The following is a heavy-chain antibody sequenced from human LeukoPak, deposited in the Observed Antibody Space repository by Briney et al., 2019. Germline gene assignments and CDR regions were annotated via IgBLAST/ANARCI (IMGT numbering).Heavy chain of an antibody. CDR1: GGTFSSYA. CDR2: IIPILGIA. Sequence: GASVKVSCKASGGTFSSYAISWVRQAPVQGLEWMGRIIPILGIANYAQKFQGRVTITADKSPSTAYMELSSLRSEDTAVYYCARVPDIVGGRESYYYYGMDVWGQGTTVTVSS. V-gene: IGHV1-69*04. D-gene: IGHD2-15*01. J-gene: IGHJ6*02. CDR3: ARVPDIVGGRESYYYYGMDV.